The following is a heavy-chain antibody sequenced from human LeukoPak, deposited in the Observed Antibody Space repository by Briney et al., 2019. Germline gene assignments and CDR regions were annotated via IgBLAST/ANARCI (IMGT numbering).Heavy chain of an antibody. D-gene: IGHD3-10*01. Sequence: ASVKVSCKASGYTFTGYYMHWVRQAPGQGLEWMGRINPNSGGTNYAQKFQGRVTMTRDTSISTAYMELSRLRSDDTAVYYCARGSITMVPSIDYWGQGTLVTVS. J-gene: IGHJ4*02. V-gene: IGHV1-2*06. CDR2: INPNSGGT. CDR3: ARGSITMVPSIDY. CDR1: GYTFTGYY.